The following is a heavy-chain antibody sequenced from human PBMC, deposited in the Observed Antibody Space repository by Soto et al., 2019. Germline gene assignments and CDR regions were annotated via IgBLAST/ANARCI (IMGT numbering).Heavy chain of an antibody. Sequence: PAQTLSLTCAISGDSVSSNSAAWNWIRQSPSRDLEWLGRTYYRSKWYNDYAVSVKSRITINPDTSKNQFSLQLNSVTPEDTAVYYCAGTDYYYDSSGYYVNGFEPWGQGTLVTVSS. CDR3: AGTDYYYDSSGYYVNGFEP. V-gene: IGHV6-1*01. D-gene: IGHD3-22*01. CDR1: GDSVSSNSAA. J-gene: IGHJ5*02. CDR2: TYYRSKWYN.